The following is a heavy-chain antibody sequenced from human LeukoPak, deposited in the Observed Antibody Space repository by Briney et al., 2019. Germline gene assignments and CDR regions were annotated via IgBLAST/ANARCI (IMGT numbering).Heavy chain of an antibody. Sequence: ASVKVSCKASGYIFSGYYMHWVRQAPGQGLEWMGWINPRSGGTNYAQKFQGRVTMTRDTSTSTAYMELTWLRSDDTAVYYCARATMTDWGQGTLVTVSS. J-gene: IGHJ4*02. V-gene: IGHV1-2*02. CDR3: ARATMTD. CDR1: GYIFSGYY. CDR2: INPRSGGT. D-gene: IGHD3-22*01.